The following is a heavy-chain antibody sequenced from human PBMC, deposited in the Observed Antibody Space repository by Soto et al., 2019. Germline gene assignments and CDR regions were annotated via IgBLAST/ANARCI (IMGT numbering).Heavy chain of an antibody. CDR1: GGTFSSYA. CDR3: PSFEPPGWTCSSTSCSRAYGI. Sequence: QVQLVQSGAEVKKPGSSVKVSCKASGGTFSSYAISWVRQAPGQGLEWMGGIIPIFGTANYAQKFQGRVTITAHDSRGTAYMEVRSLRSGATVLYYCPSFEPPGWTCSSTSCSRAYGIWGQGTIVTVSS. V-gene: IGHV1-69*01. CDR2: IIPIFGTA. J-gene: IGHJ3*02. D-gene: IGHD2-2*01.